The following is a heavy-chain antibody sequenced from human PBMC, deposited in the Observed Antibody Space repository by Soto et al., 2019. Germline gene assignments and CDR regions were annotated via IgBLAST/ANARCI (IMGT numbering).Heavy chain of an antibody. D-gene: IGHD3-10*01. CDR3: ARDPTYGSGSYNLGDAFDI. CDR1: GYTFTSYY. Sequence: ASVKVSCKASGYTFTSYYMHWVRQAPGQGLEWMGIINPSGGSTSYAQKFQGRVTMTRDTSTSTVYMELSSLRSEDTAVYYCARDPTYGSGSYNLGDAFDIWGQGTMVTVSS. V-gene: IGHV1-46*03. CDR2: INPSGGST. J-gene: IGHJ3*02.